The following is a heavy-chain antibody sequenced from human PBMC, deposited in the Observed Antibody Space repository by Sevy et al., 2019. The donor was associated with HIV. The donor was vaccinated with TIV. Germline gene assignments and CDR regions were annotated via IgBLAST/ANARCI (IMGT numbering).Heavy chain of an antibody. CDR2: ISGSGGST. V-gene: IGHV3-23*01. D-gene: IGHD4-17*01. Sequence: GGSLRLSCTASGFTFSTYAMSWVRQAPGKGLEWVSAISGSGGSTYYADSVKGQFTVSRDNSKNTLFLQMNNLRADDTAVYYFAKCPYGDCRPPFDYWGQGTLVTVSS. CDR3: AKCPYGDCRPPFDY. CDR1: GFTFSTYA. J-gene: IGHJ4*02.